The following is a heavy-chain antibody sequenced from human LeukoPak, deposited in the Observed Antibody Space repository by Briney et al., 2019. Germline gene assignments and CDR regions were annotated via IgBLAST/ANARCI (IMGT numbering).Heavy chain of an antibody. CDR2: INNSGST. CDR1: GGSFSGYY. V-gene: IGHV4-34*01. J-gene: IGHJ4*02. D-gene: IGHD5-24*01. CDR3: ARGLGDGYKSSQNFDY. Sequence: SETLSLTCAVSGGSFSGYYWSWIRQPPGKGLEWIGEINNSGSTNYNPSLKSRVTISVDTSKNQFSLNLSSVTAADTAVYYCARGLGDGYKSSQNFDYWGQGTLVTVSS.